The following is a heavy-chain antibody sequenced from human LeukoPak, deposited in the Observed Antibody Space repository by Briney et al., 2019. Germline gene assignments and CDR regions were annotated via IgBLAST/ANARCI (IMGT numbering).Heavy chain of an antibody. Sequence: PGGSLRLSCAASGFTFSSSTLTWVRQAPGKGLEWVSSISGSGTTTYYADSVKGRFTISRDNSKNTLYLQMNKLRAEDTAVYYCAKTLSGSYGVSDFWGQGSLVTVSS. D-gene: IGHD3-10*01. CDR3: AKTLSGSYGVSDF. J-gene: IGHJ4*02. CDR2: ISGSGTTT. CDR1: GFTFSSST. V-gene: IGHV3-23*01.